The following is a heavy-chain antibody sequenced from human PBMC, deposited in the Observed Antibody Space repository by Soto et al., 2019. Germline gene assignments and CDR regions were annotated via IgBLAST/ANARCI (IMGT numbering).Heavy chain of an antibody. Sequence: SETLSLTCAVYGGSFSGYYWSWIRQPPGKGLEWIGEINHSGSTNYNPSLKSRATISVDTSKNQCSLKLSSVTAADTAVYYCARGVKDYDFWSGYYKADYYYYGMDVWGQGTTVTVSS. V-gene: IGHV4-34*01. J-gene: IGHJ6*02. CDR1: GGSFSGYY. CDR2: INHSGST. CDR3: ARGVKDYDFWSGYYKADYYYYGMDV. D-gene: IGHD3-3*01.